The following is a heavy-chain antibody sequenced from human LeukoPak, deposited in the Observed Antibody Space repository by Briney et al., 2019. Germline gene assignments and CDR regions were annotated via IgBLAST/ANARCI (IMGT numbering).Heavy chain of an antibody. V-gene: IGHV4-59*01. CDR3: AREGRYRYGYNEYHSYMDI. J-gene: IGHJ6*03. CDR1: GGSISSYF. CDR2: IHYSGRT. D-gene: IGHD5-24*01. Sequence: SETLSLTCTVSGGSISSYFWTWIRQPPGKGLEWIGYIHYSGRTNYNPSLKSRVTISVDTSKNQFSLKLSSVTAAETAVYYCAREGRYRYGYNEYHSYMDIWGKGTTVTVSS.